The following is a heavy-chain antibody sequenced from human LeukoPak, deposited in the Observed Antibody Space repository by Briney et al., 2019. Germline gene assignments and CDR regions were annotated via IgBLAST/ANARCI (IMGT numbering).Heavy chain of an antibody. V-gene: IGHV3-74*01. CDR1: GFTFSSYW. Sequence: GGSLRLSCEASGFTFSSYWMHWVRQAPGKGLVWVSRINSDGSTTSYADSVKGRFTISRDNSKNTLYLQMNSLRAEDTAVYYCARERYYGSGSSNYFDYWGQGTLVTVSS. J-gene: IGHJ4*02. CDR2: INSDGSTT. D-gene: IGHD3-10*01. CDR3: ARERYYGSGSSNYFDY.